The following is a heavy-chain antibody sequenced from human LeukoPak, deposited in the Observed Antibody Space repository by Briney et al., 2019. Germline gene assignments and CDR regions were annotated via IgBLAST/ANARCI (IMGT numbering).Heavy chain of an antibody. D-gene: IGHD6-19*01. CDR2: INPSGGST. CDR3: ARAVAGEPYFDY. J-gene: IGHJ4*02. Sequence: VSVKVSCKASGYTFTSYYMHWVRQAPGQGLEWMGIINPSGGSTSYAQKFQGRVTMTRDTSTSTVYMELSSLRSEDTAVYYCARAVAGEPYFDYWGQGTLVTVSS. CDR1: GYTFTSYY. V-gene: IGHV1-46*01.